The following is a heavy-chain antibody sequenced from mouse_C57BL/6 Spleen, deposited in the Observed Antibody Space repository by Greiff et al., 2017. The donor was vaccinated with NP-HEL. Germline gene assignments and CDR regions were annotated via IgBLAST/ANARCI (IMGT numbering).Heavy chain of an antibody. J-gene: IGHJ1*03. CDR3: ARSYGSSHWYFDV. Sequence: VQLQQSGAELVKPGASVKISCKASGYTFTDYYINWVKQRPGQGLEWIGKIGPGSGSTYYNEKFKGKATLTADKSSSTAYMQLSSRTSEDSAVYFCARSYGSSHWYFDVWGTGTTVTVSS. D-gene: IGHD1-1*01. CDR2: IGPGSGST. V-gene: IGHV1-77*01. CDR1: GYTFTDYY.